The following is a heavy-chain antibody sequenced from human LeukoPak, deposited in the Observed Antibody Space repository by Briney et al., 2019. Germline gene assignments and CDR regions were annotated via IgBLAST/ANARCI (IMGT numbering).Heavy chain of an antibody. D-gene: IGHD2-21*02. J-gene: IGHJ3*02. CDR3: ARWYKAYCGGDCYYSAFDI. V-gene: IGHV4-4*07. Sequence: SETLSLTCTVSGGSISSYYWSWIRQPAGKGLEWIGRIYTSGSTNYNPSLKSRVTMSVDTSKNQFSLKLSSVTAADTAVYYCARWYKAYCGGDCYYSAFDIWGQGTMVTVSS. CDR1: GGSISSYY. CDR2: IYTSGST.